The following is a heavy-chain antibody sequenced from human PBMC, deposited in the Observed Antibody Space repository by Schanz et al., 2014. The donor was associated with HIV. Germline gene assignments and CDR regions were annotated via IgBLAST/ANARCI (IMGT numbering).Heavy chain of an antibody. V-gene: IGHV3-23*04. J-gene: IGHJ6*02. CDR3: AREREESIAYYYYGMDV. D-gene: IGHD1-26*01. Sequence: EVHLVESGGGLVKPGGSLRLSCAASGFTLSSYSMNWVRQAPGKGLEWVSAISGGGAGTYYADSVKGRLTISRDNSKNTLYLQMNSLRAEDTAVYYCAREREESIAYYYYGMDVWGQGTAVTVSS. CDR1: GFTLSSYS. CDR2: ISGGGAGT.